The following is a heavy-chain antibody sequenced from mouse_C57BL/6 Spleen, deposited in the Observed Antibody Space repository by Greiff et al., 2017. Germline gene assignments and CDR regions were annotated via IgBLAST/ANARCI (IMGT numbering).Heavy chain of an antibody. J-gene: IGHJ2*01. CDR2: ISDGGSYT. CDR1: GFTFSSYA. Sequence: EVHLVESGGGLVKPGGSLKLSCAASGFTFSSYAMSWVRQTPEKRLEWVATISDGGSYTYYPDNVKGRFTISRDNAKNNLYLQMSHLKSEDTAMYYCARVILRYYFDYWGQGTTLTVSS. V-gene: IGHV5-4*01. D-gene: IGHD1-1*01. CDR3: ARVILRYYFDY.